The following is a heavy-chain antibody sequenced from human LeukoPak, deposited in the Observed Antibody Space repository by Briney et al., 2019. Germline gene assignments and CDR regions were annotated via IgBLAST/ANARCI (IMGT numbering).Heavy chain of an antibody. D-gene: IGHD5-24*01. Sequence: ASVKVSCKASGYSFIDYYMHWVRQAPGQGLEWMGWINPKSGGTNYAQKFQDRVTMTTDTSISTAYMELSRLTPDDTAVYYCAPATMTFDYWGQGTLVTVSS. CDR1: GYSFIDYY. J-gene: IGHJ4*02. V-gene: IGHV1-2*02. CDR3: APATMTFDY. CDR2: INPKSGGT.